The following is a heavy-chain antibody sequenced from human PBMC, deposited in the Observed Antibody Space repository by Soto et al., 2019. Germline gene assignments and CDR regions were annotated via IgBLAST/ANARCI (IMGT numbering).Heavy chain of an antibody. CDR2: IYYSGST. D-gene: IGHD3-10*01. Sequence: SETLSLTCTVSGGSVTSYYWSCIRQPPGKTLEWIETIYYSGSTNYNPSLKSRVTISVDTSKNQFSLKLGSVTAADTAVYFCARALYGSGVLDVWGQGTTVTVSS. J-gene: IGHJ6*02. V-gene: IGHV4-59*02. CDR1: GGSVTSYY. CDR3: ARALYGSGVLDV.